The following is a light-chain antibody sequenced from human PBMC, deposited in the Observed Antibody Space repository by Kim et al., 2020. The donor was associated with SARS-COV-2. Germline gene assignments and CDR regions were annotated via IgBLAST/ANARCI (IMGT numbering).Light chain of an antibody. CDR1: SSDVGSYNR. J-gene: IGLJ2*01. V-gene: IGLV2-18*02. CDR2: EVS. CDR3: SSYTSSNTVV. Sequence: GQSVTIACTGTSSDVGSYNRVSWYKQPPGTAPKVMIYEVSSRPSGVPDRFSGSKSGNTASLTISGLQTEDEADYYCSSYTSSNTVVFGGGTQLTVL.